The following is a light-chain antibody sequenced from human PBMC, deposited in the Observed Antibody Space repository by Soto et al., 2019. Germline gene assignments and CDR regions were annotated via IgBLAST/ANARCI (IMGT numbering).Light chain of an antibody. CDR3: QQYNNWPPAWT. Sequence: EMAMTQSPATLSVSPGERAILSCRAIQNVYNNLAWYQQKPGQAPRLLIFDASTRATGIPARFSGSGSGTEFTLTISSLQSEDFAVYYCQQYNNWPPAWTFGQGTKVDIK. V-gene: IGKV3-15*01. CDR2: DAS. CDR1: QNVYNN. J-gene: IGKJ1*01.